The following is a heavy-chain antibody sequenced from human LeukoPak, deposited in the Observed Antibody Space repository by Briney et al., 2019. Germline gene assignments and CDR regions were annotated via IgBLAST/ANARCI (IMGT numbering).Heavy chain of an antibody. CDR2: MYYSGST. J-gene: IGHJ4*02. D-gene: IGHD3-16*01. V-gene: IGHV4-39*01. CDR3: ARPSYYDTDY. CDR1: GGSITSNTYY. Sequence: SEILSLTCTVSGGSITSNTYYWGWIRQPPGKGLEWIGSMYYSGSTYYNPSLKSRVTISVDTTKNQFSLKLTSVTAADTAVYYCARPSYYDTDYWGQGTLVTVSS.